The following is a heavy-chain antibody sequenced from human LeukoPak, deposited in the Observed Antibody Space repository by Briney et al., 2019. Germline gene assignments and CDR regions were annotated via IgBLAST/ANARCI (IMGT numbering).Heavy chain of an antibody. CDR1: GGSISSSNYY. V-gene: IGHV4-39*07. J-gene: IGHJ5*02. D-gene: IGHD3-10*01. CDR3: ARHPRITMIRGLRPQGFDP. Sequence: SETLSLTCTVSGGSISSSNYYWDWIRQPPGKGLEWIGNIYYSGSTYYNPSLKRRVTISVDTSKNQFSLKLSSVTAADTAVYYCARHPRITMIRGLRPQGFDPWGQGTLITVSS. CDR2: IYYSGST.